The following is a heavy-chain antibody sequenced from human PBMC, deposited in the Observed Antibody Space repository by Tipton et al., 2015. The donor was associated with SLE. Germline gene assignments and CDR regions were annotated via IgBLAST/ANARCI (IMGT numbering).Heavy chain of an antibody. CDR3: AREGGGGSYPFDY. CDR2: IYYSGST. Sequence: TLSLTCTVSGGSISSSSYYWGWIRQPPGKGLEWIGSIYYSGSTYYNPSLKSRVTISVDTSKNQFSLKLSSVTAADMAVYYCAREGGGGSYPFDYWGQGTLVTVSS. D-gene: IGHD1-26*01. CDR1: GGSISSSSYY. V-gene: IGHV4-39*07. J-gene: IGHJ4*02.